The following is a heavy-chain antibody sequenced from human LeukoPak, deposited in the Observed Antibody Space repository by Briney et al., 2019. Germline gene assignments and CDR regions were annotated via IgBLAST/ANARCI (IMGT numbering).Heavy chain of an antibody. J-gene: IGHJ5*02. V-gene: IGHV4-59*08. CDR1: GGSISSYY. CDR3: ARSVGSGSYYRWFDP. Sequence: SETLSLTCTVSGGSISSYYWSWIRQPPGKGLEWIGYIYYSGSTNCNPSLKSRVTISVDTSKNQFSLKLSSVTAADTAVYYCARSVGSGSYYRWFDPWGQGTLVTVSS. D-gene: IGHD3-10*01. CDR2: IYYSGST.